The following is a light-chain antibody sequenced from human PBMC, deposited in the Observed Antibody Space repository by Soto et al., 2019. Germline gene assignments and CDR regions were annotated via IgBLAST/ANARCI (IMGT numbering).Light chain of an antibody. J-gene: IGLJ2*01. CDR3: CSFAGSSTLV. Sequence: QSALTQPASVSGSPGQSITISCTGTSSDVGSYNLVSWYQQHPGKAPKLMIYEVSKRPPGVSNRFSGSKSGNTASLTVSGLQAEDEADYYCCSFAGSSTLVFGGGTNLTVL. V-gene: IGLV2-23*02. CDR2: EVS. CDR1: SSDVGSYNL.